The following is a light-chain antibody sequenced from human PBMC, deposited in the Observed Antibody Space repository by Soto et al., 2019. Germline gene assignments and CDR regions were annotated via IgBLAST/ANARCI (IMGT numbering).Light chain of an antibody. V-gene: IGKV1-5*01. J-gene: IGKJ1*01. CDR2: DAS. CDR3: QQYNSYSST. Sequence: DMQMTQSPSTLSASVGDSVTITCRASQSVSGWLAWYQQKPGKAPNLLIYDASSLQSGVPSRFSGSGSGTEFALTISSLQPDDFATYYCQQYNSYSSTFGQGTKVDIK. CDR1: QSVSGW.